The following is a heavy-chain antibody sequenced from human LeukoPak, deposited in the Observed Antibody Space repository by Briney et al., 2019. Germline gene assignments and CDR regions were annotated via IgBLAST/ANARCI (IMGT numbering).Heavy chain of an antibody. CDR2: IYYSGST. CDR1: GGSISSSSYY. J-gene: IGHJ4*02. V-gene: IGHV4-39*07. Sequence: SETLSLTCTVSGGSISSSSYYWGWIRQPPGKGLEWIGSIYYSGSTYYNPSLKSRVTISVDTSKNQFSLKLSSVTAADTAVYYCARDRVPSLLWFGESPSGAIDFWGQGTLVTVSS. D-gene: IGHD3-10*01. CDR3: ARDRVPSLLWFGESPSGAIDF.